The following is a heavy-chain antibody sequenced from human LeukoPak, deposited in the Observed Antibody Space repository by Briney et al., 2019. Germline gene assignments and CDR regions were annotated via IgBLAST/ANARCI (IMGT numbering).Heavy chain of an antibody. D-gene: IGHD2-15*01. CDR2: INPSGGST. CDR3: ARDGGEAAQRDY. CDR1: GYTFTSYY. V-gene: IGHV1-46*01. J-gene: IGHJ4*02. Sequence: ASVKVSCKASGYTFTSYYMHWVRQAPGQGLEWMGIINPSGGSTSYAQKFQGRVTMTRDTSTSTVYMELSSLRSEDTAVYYCARDGGEAAQRDYWGQGTLVTASS.